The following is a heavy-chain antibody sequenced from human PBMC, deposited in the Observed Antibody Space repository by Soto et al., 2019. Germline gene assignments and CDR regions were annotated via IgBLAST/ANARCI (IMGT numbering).Heavy chain of an antibody. CDR3: AKDSFYDFWSGQKSTYYYMDV. V-gene: IGHV3-23*01. CDR2: ISGSGGST. D-gene: IGHD3-3*01. Sequence: GGSLRLSCAASGFTFSSYAMSWVRQAPGKGLEWVSAISGSGGSTYYADSVKGRFTISRDNSKNTLYLQMNSLRAEDTAVYYCAKDSFYDFWSGQKSTYYYMDVWGKGTTVTVSS. J-gene: IGHJ6*03. CDR1: GFTFSSYA.